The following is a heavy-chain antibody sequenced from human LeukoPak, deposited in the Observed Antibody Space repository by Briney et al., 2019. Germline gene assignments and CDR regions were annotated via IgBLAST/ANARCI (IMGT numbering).Heavy chain of an antibody. Sequence: PGGSLRLSCAASGFTFSSYAMSWVRQAPGKGLEWVSAIGAGGASTYYADSVKGRFTISRDNSKNTLDLQMNSLRAEDTAVYYCAKRVYYDSSAAYFDYWGQGTLVTVSS. V-gene: IGHV3-23*01. D-gene: IGHD3-22*01. J-gene: IGHJ4*02. CDR2: IGAGGAST. CDR3: AKRVYYDSSAAYFDY. CDR1: GFTFSSYA.